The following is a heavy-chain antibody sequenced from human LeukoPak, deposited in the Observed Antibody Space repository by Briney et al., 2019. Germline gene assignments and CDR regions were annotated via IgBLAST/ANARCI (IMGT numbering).Heavy chain of an antibody. D-gene: IGHD3-22*01. CDR3: ARDRFTMIKREPPIYYYYGMDV. Sequence: SETLSLTCTVSGGSISSGGYYWSWICQHPGKGLEWIGYIYYSGSTYYNPSLKSRVTISVDTSKNQFSLKLSSVTAADTAVYYCARDRFTMIKREPPIYYYYGMDVWGQGTTVTVSS. J-gene: IGHJ6*02. CDR1: GGSISSGGYY. V-gene: IGHV4-31*03. CDR2: IYYSGST.